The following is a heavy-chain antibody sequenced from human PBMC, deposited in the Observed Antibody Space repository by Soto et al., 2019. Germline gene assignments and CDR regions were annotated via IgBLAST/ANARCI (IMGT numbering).Heavy chain of an antibody. V-gene: IGHV1-18*04. CDR1: GYTFTSNG. D-gene: IGHD4-17*01. Sequence: ASVKVSCKALGYTFTSNGITWVRQAPGQGLEWMGWISTYNGHTNYAPKVQGRVTMTINTSTSTAYMELRSLRSDDTAVYFCARSRDYGDSPPGWFAPWGQGTLVT. CDR2: ISTYNGHT. J-gene: IGHJ5*02. CDR3: ARSRDYGDSPPGWFAP.